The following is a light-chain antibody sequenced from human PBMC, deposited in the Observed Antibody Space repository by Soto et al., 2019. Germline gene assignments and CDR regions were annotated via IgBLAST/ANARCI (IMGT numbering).Light chain of an antibody. CDR1: QYINTR. CDR2: QTS. J-gene: IGKJ1*01. Sequence: ETVLTQSPATLSSFPGDRATLSCRAGQYINTRLAWYQHRPGQAPRLLIYQTSLRAAGIPARFSASGSGTDFTLTISDVQPEDFALYYCHQRQSWPRTFGQGTKVDIK. V-gene: IGKV3-11*01. CDR3: HQRQSWPRT.